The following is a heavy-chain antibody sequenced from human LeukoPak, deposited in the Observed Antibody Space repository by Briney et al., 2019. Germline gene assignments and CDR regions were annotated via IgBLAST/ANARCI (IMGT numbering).Heavy chain of an antibody. CDR1: GFTFSNAW. Sequence: GGSLRLSCAASGFTFSNAWMSWVRQAPGKGLEWVAVISYDGSDKFYADSVKGRFTISSDSSKNTLYLQMNSLRPEDTAVYYCARARPSMWIDYWGQGTLVTVSS. CDR3: ARARPSMWIDY. CDR2: ISYDGSDK. V-gene: IGHV3-30*03. D-gene: IGHD5-12*01. J-gene: IGHJ4*02.